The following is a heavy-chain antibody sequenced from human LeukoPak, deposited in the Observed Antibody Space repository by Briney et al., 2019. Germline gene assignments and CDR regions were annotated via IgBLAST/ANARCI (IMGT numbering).Heavy chain of an antibody. CDR1: GYMFSVYA. Sequence: ASVNVSCKASGYMFSVYAIQWVRPAPGQGLGWMGWINVGNGKTTYSQKSQGRVTITRETSASTAYVELSGLRTEDTAVYYCARARWTWTVTTYYLDYWGQGTLVTVSS. CDR3: ARARWTWTVTTYYLDY. V-gene: IGHV1-3*01. CDR2: INVGNGKT. J-gene: IGHJ4*02. D-gene: IGHD4-17*01.